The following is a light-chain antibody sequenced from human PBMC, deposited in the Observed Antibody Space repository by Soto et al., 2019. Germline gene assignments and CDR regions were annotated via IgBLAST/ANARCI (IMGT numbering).Light chain of an antibody. Sequence: QSVLTQPASISWTSGQSVTISSTGTSSDVGGYSYVSWYQQLPGKAPKLMIYDVSNRPSGVSNRFSGSKSGNTASLTISGLQAEDEADYYCSSYTSSTTYVFGTGTKVTVL. J-gene: IGLJ1*01. CDR2: DVS. V-gene: IGLV2-14*03. CDR3: SSYTSSTTYV. CDR1: SSDVGGYSY.